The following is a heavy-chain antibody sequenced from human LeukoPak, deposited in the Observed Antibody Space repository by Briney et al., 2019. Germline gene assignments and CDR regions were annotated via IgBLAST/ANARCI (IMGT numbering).Heavy chain of an antibody. J-gene: IGHJ4*02. CDR1: GFTFSSYW. V-gene: IGHV3-74*01. Sequence: PGGSLRLSCAASGFTFSSYWMHWVRQAPGKGLVWVSRINSDGSSTSYADSVKGRFTISRDNAKNTLYLQMNSLRAEDTAVYYCARGSSSWYRWDYWGQGTLVTVSS. CDR2: INSDGSST. D-gene: IGHD6-13*01. CDR3: ARGSSSWYRWDY.